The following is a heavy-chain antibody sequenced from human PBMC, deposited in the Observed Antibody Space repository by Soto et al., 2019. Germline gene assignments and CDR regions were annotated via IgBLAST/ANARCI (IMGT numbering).Heavy chain of an antibody. CDR1: GFSLSTSGVG. V-gene: IGHV2-5*02. J-gene: IGHJ5*02. CDR3: ARRRTYGSGTFLNWFDP. CDR2: IYWDDDK. Sequence: QITLKESGPTLVKPTQTLTLTCTFSGFSLSTSGVGVGWIRQPPGKALEWLALIYWDDDKRYSPSLQSRLTSTNDTSKHPVVLTMTNMHPVDTATYYCARRRTYGSGTFLNWFDPWGQGTLVTVSS. D-gene: IGHD3-10*01.